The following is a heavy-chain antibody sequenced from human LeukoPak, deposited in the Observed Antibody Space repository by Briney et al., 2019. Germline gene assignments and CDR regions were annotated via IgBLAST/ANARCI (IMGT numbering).Heavy chain of an antibody. D-gene: IGHD6-19*01. CDR2: ISGSGGGT. CDR1: GFTFSSYG. CDR3: ARRSGIAVAGAFDY. V-gene: IGHV3-23*01. J-gene: IGHJ4*02. Sequence: GGSLRLSCAASGFTFSSYGMSWVRQAPGKGLEWVSVISGSGGGTYYADSVKGRFTISRDNSKNTLYLQMNSLRAEDTAVYYCARRSGIAVAGAFDYWGQGTLVTVSS.